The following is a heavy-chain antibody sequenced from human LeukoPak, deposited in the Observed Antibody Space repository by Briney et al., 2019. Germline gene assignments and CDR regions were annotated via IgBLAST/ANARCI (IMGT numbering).Heavy chain of an antibody. D-gene: IGHD5-12*01. V-gene: IGHV3-23*01. J-gene: IGHJ5*02. CDR1: GFTSSSNA. CDR2: ISPGGSP. CDR3: VKRELYIVATT. Sequence: PGASLRLSCAASGFTSSSNAMGWVRQAPGKGLELVSAISPGGSPYYSDSVKGRFTISRDNSKNTLYLHMNSLTAEDTAVYYCVKRELYIVATTWGQGTLVTVSS.